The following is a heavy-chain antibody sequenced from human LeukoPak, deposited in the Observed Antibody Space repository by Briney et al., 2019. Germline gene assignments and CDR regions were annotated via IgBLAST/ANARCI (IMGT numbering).Heavy chain of an antibody. CDR2: ISYDGSNK. Sequence: GGSLRLSYATSGFTFSSYAMHWVRQAPGKGLEWVAVISYDGSNKYYADSVKGRFTISRDNSKNTLYLQMNSLRAEDTTVYYCARDRIAVAGTRYAFDIWGQETMVTVSS. CDR1: GFTFSSYA. D-gene: IGHD6-19*01. CDR3: ARDRIAVAGTRYAFDI. J-gene: IGHJ3*02. V-gene: IGHV3-30*04.